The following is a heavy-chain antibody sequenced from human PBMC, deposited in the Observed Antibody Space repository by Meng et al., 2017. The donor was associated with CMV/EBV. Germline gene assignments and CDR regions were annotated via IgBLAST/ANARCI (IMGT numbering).Heavy chain of an antibody. CDR1: GGTFSSYA. V-gene: IGHV1-69*05. D-gene: IGHD6-6*01. CDR2: IIPILGTA. J-gene: IGHJ6*02. Sequence: SCKASGGTFSSYAISWVRQALGQGLEWMGGIIPILGTANYAQKFQGRVTITTDESTSTACMELSSLRSEDTAVYYCASLVAARPWDYYYSGMAVFGPGTPFTVSS. CDR3: ASLVAARPWDYYYSGMAV.